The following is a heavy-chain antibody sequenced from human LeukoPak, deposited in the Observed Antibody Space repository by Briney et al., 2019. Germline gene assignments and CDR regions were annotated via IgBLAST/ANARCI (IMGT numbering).Heavy chain of an antibody. J-gene: IGHJ6*03. CDR2: IYTSGST. D-gene: IGHD1-26*01. CDR1: GYSISSGYY. Sequence: SETLSLTCTVSGYSISSGYYWGWIRQPAGKGLEWIGRIYTSGSTNYNPSLKSRVTMSVDTSKNQFSLKLSSVTAADTAVYYCARDFTDSGSPLVYYYYYYMDVWGKGTTVTVSS. V-gene: IGHV4-4*07. CDR3: ARDFTDSGSPLVYYYYYYMDV.